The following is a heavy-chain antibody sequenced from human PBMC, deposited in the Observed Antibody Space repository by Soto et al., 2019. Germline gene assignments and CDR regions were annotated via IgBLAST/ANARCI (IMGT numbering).Heavy chain of an antibody. CDR1: GYTFSDYH. J-gene: IGHJ6*02. CDR3: AKEMQRGMDV. CDR2: IYPNTGGT. Sequence: QVQLVQSGAEVKNPGASVKVSCKASGYTFSDYHMHWGRQAPGQGLEWMGWIYPNTGGTSYAQKFQGRVKLTRDTAIRTAYMELSRLRSDDTAVYYCAKEMQRGMDVWGQGTMVTVSS. V-gene: IGHV1-2*02.